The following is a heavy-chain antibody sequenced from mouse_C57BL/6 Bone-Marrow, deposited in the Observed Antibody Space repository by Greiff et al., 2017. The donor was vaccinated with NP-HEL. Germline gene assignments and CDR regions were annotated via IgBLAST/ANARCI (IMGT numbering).Heavy chain of an antibody. V-gene: IGHV1-4*01. CDR1: GYTFTSYT. J-gene: IGHJ2*01. Sequence: QVQLQQSGAELARPGASVKMSCKASGYTFTSYTMHWVKQRPGQGLEWIGYINPSSGYNKYNQKFKDKATLTADKSSSTAYMQLSSLTSEDSAVSYCDSGTNDYGCFGCWGTGTTLTVST. CDR2: INPSSGYN. CDR3: DSGTNDYGCFGC. D-gene: IGHD1-1*01.